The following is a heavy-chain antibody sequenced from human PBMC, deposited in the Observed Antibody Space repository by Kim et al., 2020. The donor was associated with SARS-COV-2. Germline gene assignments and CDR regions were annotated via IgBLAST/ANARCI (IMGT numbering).Heavy chain of an antibody. Sequence: ASVKVSCKASGYTFTDYSIHWVRQAPGRGLEWMAWISTDSGATNNAQKFQDRITLTRDTSINTTYMELRSLRSDGTAAYFCARGDTVVASRYYYAMDVWGQGTTVTVSS. V-gene: IGHV1-2*02. CDR2: ISTDSGAT. CDR3: ARGDTVVASRYYYAMDV. CDR1: GYTFTDYS. D-gene: IGHD2-21*01. J-gene: IGHJ6*02.